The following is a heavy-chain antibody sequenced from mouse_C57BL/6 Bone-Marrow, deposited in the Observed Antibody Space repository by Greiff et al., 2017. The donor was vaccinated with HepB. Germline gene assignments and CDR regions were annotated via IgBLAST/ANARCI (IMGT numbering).Heavy chain of an antibody. V-gene: IGHV5-17*01. CDR1: GFTFSDYG. Sequence: EVQLVESGGGLVKPGGSLKLSCAASGFTFSDYGMHWVRQAPEKGLEWVAYISSGSSTNYYADTVRGRFTISRDNAKNTLFLQMTSLRSEDTAMYYCARPNSNYDYFDYWGQGTTLTVSS. J-gene: IGHJ2*01. D-gene: IGHD2-5*01. CDR3: ARPNSNYDYFDY. CDR2: ISSGSSTN.